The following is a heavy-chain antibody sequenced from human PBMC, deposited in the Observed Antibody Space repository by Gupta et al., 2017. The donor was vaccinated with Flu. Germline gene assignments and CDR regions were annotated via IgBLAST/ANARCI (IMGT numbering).Heavy chain of an antibody. CDR1: GGSISSGSYY. CDR3: AREQSGSYYGSSNFDY. D-gene: IGHD1-26*01. CDR2: IYTSGST. J-gene: IGHJ4*02. Sequence: QVQLQESGPGLVKPSQTLSLTCTVSGGSISSGSYYWSWIRQPAGKGLEWMGRIYTSGSTNYNPSLKSRVTISVDTSKNQCALKLSSVTAAETAVYYCAREQSGSYYGSSNFDYGGQGTLVTVSS. V-gene: IGHV4-61*02.